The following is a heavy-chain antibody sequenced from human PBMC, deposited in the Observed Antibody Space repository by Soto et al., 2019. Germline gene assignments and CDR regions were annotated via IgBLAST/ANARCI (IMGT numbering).Heavy chain of an antibody. CDR3: ARSEMATTLDY. J-gene: IGHJ4*02. CDR1: GFTVSSNY. Sequence: LRLSCAASGFTVSSNYMSWVRQAPGKGLEWVSVIYSGGSTYYADSVKGRFTISRDNSKNTLYLQMNSLRAEDTAVYYCARSEMATTLDYWGQGTLVTVSS. CDR2: IYSGGST. V-gene: IGHV3-53*01. D-gene: IGHD5-12*01.